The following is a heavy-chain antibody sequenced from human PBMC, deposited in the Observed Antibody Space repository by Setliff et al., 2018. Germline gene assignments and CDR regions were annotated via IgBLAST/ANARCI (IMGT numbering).Heavy chain of an antibody. Sequence: PGGSLRLSCVASGITFTSYAMSWVRQAPGKGLEWVSTVSVSGDNTYYTDSVKGRFTTSRDNSKNTVSLQMSSLRAEDTAIYFCAKSPGDGPYYYYYMDVWGKGTTVTVSS. J-gene: IGHJ6*03. CDR2: VSVSGDNT. V-gene: IGHV3-23*01. CDR1: GITFTSYA. CDR3: AKSPGDGPYYYYYMDV. D-gene: IGHD7-27*01.